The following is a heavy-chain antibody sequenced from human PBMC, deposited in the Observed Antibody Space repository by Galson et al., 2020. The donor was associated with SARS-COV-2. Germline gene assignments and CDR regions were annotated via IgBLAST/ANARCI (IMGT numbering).Heavy chain of an antibody. CDR3: ARRIAVTGGAIDY. CDR2: MSPDGSNS. V-gene: IGHV5-51*01. J-gene: IGHJ4*02. D-gene: IGHD6-19*01. Sequence: TNYWIGWVRQMPGKGLEWMAIMSPDGSNSRYNPSFQGQVTMSVDESITTAYLQWSSLKASDTAMYYCARRIAVTGGAIDYWGQGTLVSVSS. CDR1: TNYW.